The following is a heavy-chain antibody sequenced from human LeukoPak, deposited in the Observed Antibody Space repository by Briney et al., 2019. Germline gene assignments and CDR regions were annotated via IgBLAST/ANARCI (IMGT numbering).Heavy chain of an antibody. D-gene: IGHD6-13*01. CDR3: AKVTHQQLAPPYY. J-gene: IGHJ4*02. CDR1: GFTFSSYG. CDR2: IRYDGSNK. Sequence: PGGSLRLSCAASGFTFSSYGMHWVRQAPGKGLEWVAFIRYDGSNKYYADSVKGRFTISRDNSKSTLYLQMNSLRAEDTAVYYCAKVTHQQLAPPYYWGQGTLVTVSS. V-gene: IGHV3-30*02.